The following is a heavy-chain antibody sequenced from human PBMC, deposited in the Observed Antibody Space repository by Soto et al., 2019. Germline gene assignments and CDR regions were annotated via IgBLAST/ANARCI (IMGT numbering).Heavy chain of an antibody. Sequence: GGSLRLSCAASGFTFSSYAMHWVRQAPGKGLEWVAVISYDGSNKYYADSVKGRFTISRDNSKNTLYLQMNSLRAEDTAVYYCARATDSSSWWGDYYYYGMDVWGQGTTVTVSS. J-gene: IGHJ6*02. CDR2: ISYDGSNK. CDR1: GFTFSSYA. CDR3: ARATDSSSWWGDYYYYGMDV. V-gene: IGHV3-30-3*01. D-gene: IGHD6-13*01.